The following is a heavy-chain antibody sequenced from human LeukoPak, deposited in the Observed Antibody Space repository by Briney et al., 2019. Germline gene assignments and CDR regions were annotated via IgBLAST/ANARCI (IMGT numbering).Heavy chain of an antibody. V-gene: IGHV3-30*18. D-gene: IGHD1-1*01. J-gene: IGHJ4*02. CDR1: GFTFSSYG. Sequence: GGSLRLSCAASGFTFSSYGMHWVRQAPGKGLEWVAVISYDGSNKYNEDSVKGRFTISRDNSENTLYLQINSLRVEDTAVYYCAKDTPTTGYHLDSWGQGTLVTVSS. CDR3: AKDTPTTGYHLDS. CDR2: ISYDGSNK.